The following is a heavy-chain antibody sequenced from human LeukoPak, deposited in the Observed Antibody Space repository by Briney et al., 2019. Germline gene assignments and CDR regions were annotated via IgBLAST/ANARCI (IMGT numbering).Heavy chain of an antibody. J-gene: IGHJ4*02. CDR3: AREDMTTVRGGIDY. CDR1: GGSISNYF. D-gene: IGHD4-17*01. CDR2: IYYSDST. Sequence: SETLSLTCTVSGGSISNYFWSWIRQPPGKGLECIGYIYYSDSTNYNPSLKSRVTVSVDTSKNQFSLKLSSVTAADTAVYYCAREDMTTVRGGIDYWGQGTLVTVSS. V-gene: IGHV4-59*01.